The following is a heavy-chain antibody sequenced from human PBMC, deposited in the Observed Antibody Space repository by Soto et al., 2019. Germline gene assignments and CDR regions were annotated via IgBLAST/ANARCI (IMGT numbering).Heavy chain of an antibody. V-gene: IGHV4-59*01. Sequence: SETPSLTCIVFGGSISNYYWSWIRQPPGKGLEWIGYIYYSGSTNYNPSLQSRVTISVDTSKNQFSLKLSSVTAADTAVYYCARAILPATAPFDYWGQGTLVTVSS. CDR2: IYYSGST. D-gene: IGHD2-2*01. CDR3: ARAILPATAPFDY. J-gene: IGHJ4*02. CDR1: GGSISNYY.